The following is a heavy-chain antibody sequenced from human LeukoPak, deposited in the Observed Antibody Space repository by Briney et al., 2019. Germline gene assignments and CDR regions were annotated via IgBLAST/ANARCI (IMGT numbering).Heavy chain of an antibody. D-gene: IGHD6-13*01. CDR3: ARVKGGIAAAGNYFDY. Sequence: PGGSLRLSCAASGFSFVSYGMHWVRQTPGKGLEWVALIWSDGTNKYYADSVKGRITISRDNSKNTLHLQMNSLRTEDTAVYYCARVKGGIAAAGNYFDYWGQGTLVTVSS. J-gene: IGHJ4*02. V-gene: IGHV3-30*02. CDR2: IWSDGTNK. CDR1: GFSFVSYG.